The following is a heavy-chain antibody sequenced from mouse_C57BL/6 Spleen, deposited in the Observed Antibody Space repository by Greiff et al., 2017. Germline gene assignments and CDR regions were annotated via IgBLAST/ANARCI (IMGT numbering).Heavy chain of an antibody. CDR2: INPNNGGT. V-gene: IGHV1-22*01. D-gene: IGHD2-4*01. Sequence: EVKLQESGPELVKPGASVKMSCKASGYTFTDYNMHWVKQSHGKSLEWIGYINPNNGGTSYNQKFKGKATLTVNKSSSTAYMELRSLTSEDSAVYYCARGGLRFDYWGQGTTLTVSS. CDR3: ARGGLRFDY. CDR1: GYTFTDYN. J-gene: IGHJ2*01.